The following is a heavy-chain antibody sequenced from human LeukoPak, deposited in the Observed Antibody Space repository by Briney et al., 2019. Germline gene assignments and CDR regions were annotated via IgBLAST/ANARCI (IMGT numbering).Heavy chain of an antibody. V-gene: IGHV3-64*01. CDR1: GFTFSRYA. CDR2: ISSNGGST. Sequence: GGSLRLSCAPSGFTFSRYAMHWVRQAPGKGLEYVSAISSNGGSTYYANYVKGRFTISRDNSKNTLYLQMGSLRAEDMAVYYCARVGDSDVFDYWGQGTLVTVSS. D-gene: IGHD2-21*01. CDR3: ARVGDSDVFDY. J-gene: IGHJ4*02.